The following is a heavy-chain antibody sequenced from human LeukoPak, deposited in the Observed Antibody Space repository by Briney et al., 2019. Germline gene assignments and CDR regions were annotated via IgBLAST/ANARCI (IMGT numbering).Heavy chain of an antibody. CDR1: GFTFSSYG. CDR3: AKDGTAMVFDY. J-gene: IGHJ4*02. Sequence: GSLRLSCAASGFTFSSYGMHCVRQAPGKGLEWVAVISYDGSNKYYADSVKGRFTISRDNSKNTLYLQMNSLRAEDTAVYYCAKDGTAMVFDYWGQGTLVTVSS. V-gene: IGHV3-30*18. D-gene: IGHD5-18*01. CDR2: ISYDGSNK.